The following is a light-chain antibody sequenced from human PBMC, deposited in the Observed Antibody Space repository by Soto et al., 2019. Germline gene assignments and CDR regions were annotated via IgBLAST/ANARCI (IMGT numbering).Light chain of an antibody. V-gene: IGKV3-11*01. CDR2: HAS. J-gene: IGKJ2*01. CDR3: QQRSNWPPYT. Sequence: EIVLTQSPATLSLSPGERATLSCRASQSVSSQLAWYQQKPGQAPRLLIYHASNRATGIPPMFSGSGSGTDFTLTISSLEPEDFAVYYCQQRSNWPPYTFGQGTKLEIK. CDR1: QSVSSQ.